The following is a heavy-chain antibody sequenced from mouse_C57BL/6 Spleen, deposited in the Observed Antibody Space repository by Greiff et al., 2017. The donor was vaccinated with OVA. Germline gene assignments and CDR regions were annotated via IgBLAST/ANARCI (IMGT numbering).Heavy chain of an antibody. CDR2: FYPGIGSI. Sequence: QVQLQQSGAELVKPGASVKLSCKASGYTFTEYTIHWVKQRSGQGLEWIGWFYPGIGSIKYNEKFKDKATLTADNSSSTVYMELSSLTSEDSAVYFCARHEEAVGWYFDVWGTVTTVTVSS. V-gene: IGHV1-62-2*01. CDR1: GYTFTEYT. J-gene: IGHJ1*03. CDR3: ARHEEAVGWYFDV.